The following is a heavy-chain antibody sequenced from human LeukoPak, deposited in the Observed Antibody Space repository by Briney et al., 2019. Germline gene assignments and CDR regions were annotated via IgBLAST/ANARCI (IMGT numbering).Heavy chain of an antibody. CDR3: TISARGDYVVPCDY. CDR2: IRSKANSYAT. V-gene: IGHV3-73*01. Sequence: GGSLRLSCAASGFTFSGSAMHWVRQASGKGLEWVGRIRSKANSYATAYAASVKGRFTISRDDSKNTAYLQMNSLKTEDTAVYYCTISARGDYVVPCDYWGQGTLVTVSS. D-gene: IGHD4-17*01. CDR1: GFTFSGSA. J-gene: IGHJ4*02.